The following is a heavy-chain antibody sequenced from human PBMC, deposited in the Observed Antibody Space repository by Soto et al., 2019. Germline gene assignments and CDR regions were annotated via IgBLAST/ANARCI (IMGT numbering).Heavy chain of an antibody. CDR1: GGTFSSYA. D-gene: IGHD3-9*01. J-gene: IGHJ6*02. CDR2: IIPIFGTS. V-gene: IGHV1-69*13. Sequence: ASVKVSCKASGGTFSSYAISWVRQAPGQGLEWMGGIIPIFGTSNYAQKFQGRVTITADESTSTAYMELSSLRSEDTAVYYCARGSYYDILTGYSYYYYGMDVWGQGTTVTVS. CDR3: ARGSYYDILTGYSYYYYGMDV.